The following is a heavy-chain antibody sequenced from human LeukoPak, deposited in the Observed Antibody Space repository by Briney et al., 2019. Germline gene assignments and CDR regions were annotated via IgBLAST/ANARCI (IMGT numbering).Heavy chain of an antibody. CDR3: AKEVEMATDIYYYYYMDV. D-gene: IGHD5-24*01. CDR1: GFTFGDYS. CDR2: ISGSGGST. J-gene: IGHJ6*03. V-gene: IGHV3-23*01. Sequence: GGSLRLSCTASGFTFGDYSMSWVRQAPGKGLEWVSAISGSGGSTYYADSVKGRFTISRDNSKNTLYLQMNSLRAEDTAVYYCAKEVEMATDIYYYYYMDVWGKGTTVTISS.